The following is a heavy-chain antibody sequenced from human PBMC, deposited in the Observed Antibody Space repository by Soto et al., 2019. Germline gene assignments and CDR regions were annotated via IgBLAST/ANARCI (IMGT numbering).Heavy chain of an antibody. CDR2: IYYSGNT. V-gene: IGHV4-31*01. J-gene: IGHJ3*02. D-gene: IGHD1-20*01. CDR1: GGSINSGGYY. Sequence: QVQLQESGPGLVKPSQTLSLTCTVSGGSINSGGYYWSWIRQHPGKGLEWIGYIYYSGNTYYNPSLKSPVTISVDTSKNQFSLKLSSVTAADTAVYYCARENNGAGAFDIWGQGTMVTVSS. CDR3: ARENNGAGAFDI.